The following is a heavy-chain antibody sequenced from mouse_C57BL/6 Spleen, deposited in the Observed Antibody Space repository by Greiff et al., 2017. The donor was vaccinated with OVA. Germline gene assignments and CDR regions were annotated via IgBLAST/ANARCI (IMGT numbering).Heavy chain of an antibody. J-gene: IGHJ2*01. D-gene: IGHD1-1*01. Sequence: VQLQQSGPELVKPGASVKISCKASGYTFTDYYMNWVKQSHGKSLEWIGDINPNNGGTSYNQKFKGKATLTVDKSSSTAYMELRSLTSEDSAVYYCARRRSFITTVVVDYWGQGTTLTVSS. CDR1: GYTFTDYY. CDR2: INPNNGGT. CDR3: ARRRSFITTVVVDY. V-gene: IGHV1-26*01.